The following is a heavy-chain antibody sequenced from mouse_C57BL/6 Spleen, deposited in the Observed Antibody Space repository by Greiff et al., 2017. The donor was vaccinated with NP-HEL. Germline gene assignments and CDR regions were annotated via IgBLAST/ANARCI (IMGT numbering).Heavy chain of an antibody. CDR1: GYTFTDYY. D-gene: IGHD1-1*01. V-gene: IGHV1-26*01. Sequence: VQLQQSGPELVKPGASVKISCKASGYTFTDYYMNWVKQSHGKSLEWIGDINPNNGGTSYNQKFKGKATLTVDKSSSTAYMELRSLTSEDSAVYYCAGGDYYGTSFDYWGQGTTLTVSS. CDR2: INPNNGGT. J-gene: IGHJ2*01. CDR3: AGGDYYGTSFDY.